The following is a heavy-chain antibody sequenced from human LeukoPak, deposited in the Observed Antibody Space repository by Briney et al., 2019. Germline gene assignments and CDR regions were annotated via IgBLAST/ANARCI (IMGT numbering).Heavy chain of an antibody. CDR1: GFTVSSNY. V-gene: IGHV3-66*01. CDR2: IYSGGTT. Sequence: GGSLRLSRAASGFTVSSNYMNWVRQAPGKGLEWVTVIYSGGTTYYADSVKGRFIISRDNSKNTVYLQMNSLRAEDTAVYYCARDPNYDTSGYWAFDNWGQGTLVTVSS. J-gene: IGHJ4*02. CDR3: ARDPNYDTSGYWAFDN. D-gene: IGHD3-22*01.